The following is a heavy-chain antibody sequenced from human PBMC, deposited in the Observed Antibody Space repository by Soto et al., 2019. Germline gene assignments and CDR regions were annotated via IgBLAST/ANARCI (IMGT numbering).Heavy chain of an antibody. Sequence: LSLTCGVSGYSLTSGYHWGWIRQPPGKGLEWIGTIYHSGTTYYNPSLMSRVTMSVDTSKNQFSLKVTSATAADTAVYFCVRVYGRSSCFFDSWGQGTLVTVSS. CDR1: GYSLTSGYH. J-gene: IGHJ4*02. CDR2: IYHSGTT. D-gene: IGHD6-6*01. CDR3: VRVYGRSSCFFDS. V-gene: IGHV4-38-2*01.